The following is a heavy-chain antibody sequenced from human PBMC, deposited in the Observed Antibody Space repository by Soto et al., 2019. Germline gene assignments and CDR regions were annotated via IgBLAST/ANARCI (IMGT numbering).Heavy chain of an antibody. CDR2: IIPIFGTA. CDR3: ASSVRGVRLGINYYYGMDV. Sequence: EASVKVSCKASGGTFSSYAISWVRQAPGQGLEWMGGIIPIFGTANYAQKFQGRVTITADESTSTAYMELSSLRSEDTAVYYCASSVRGVRLGINYYYGMDVWGQGTTVTVSS. V-gene: IGHV1-69*13. J-gene: IGHJ6*02. CDR1: GGTFSSYA. D-gene: IGHD3-10*01.